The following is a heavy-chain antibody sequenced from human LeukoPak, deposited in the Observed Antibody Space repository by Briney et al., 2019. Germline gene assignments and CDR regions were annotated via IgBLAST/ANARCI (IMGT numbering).Heavy chain of an antibody. CDR1: GGSIRSYY. J-gene: IGHJ4*02. CDR2: IYSSGNT. V-gene: IGHV4-4*07. Sequence: PSETLSLTCYVSGGSIRSYYWNWIRRPAGKGLEWIGRIYSSGNTNYNPSLKSRVTMSVDTSKNQFSLKLSSVTAADTAVYYCARETNHGDFFFDYWGQGTLVTVSS. D-gene: IGHD4-17*01. CDR3: ARETNHGDFFFDY.